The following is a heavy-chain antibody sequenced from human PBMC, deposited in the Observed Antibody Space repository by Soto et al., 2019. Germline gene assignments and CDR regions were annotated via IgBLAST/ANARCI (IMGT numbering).Heavy chain of an antibody. CDR1: GYSFTSDW. V-gene: IGHV5-51*01. Sequence: GECLKISCKASGYSFTSDWIGWVRQMAGRGLEWMGIIYPADSSTRYSPSFQGQVTISADKSINTAYVQWSSLKASDSAIYYCARQGYGTGRHHPFDPWGPGTLVTVSS. D-gene: IGHD3-10*01. CDR3: ARQGYGTGRHHPFDP. CDR2: IYPADSST. J-gene: IGHJ5*02.